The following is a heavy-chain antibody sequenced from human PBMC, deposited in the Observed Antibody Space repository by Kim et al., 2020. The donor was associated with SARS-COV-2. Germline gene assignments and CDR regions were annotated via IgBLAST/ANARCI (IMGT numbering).Heavy chain of an antibody. D-gene: IGHD2-15*01. Sequence: GGSLRLSCAASGFTFSSYGMHWVRQAPGKGLEWVAVISYDGSNKYYADSVKGRFTISRDNSKNTLYLQMNSLRAEDTAVYYCGKTGSFDCSGGSCYEGIDYGMDVWGQGTTVTVSS. CDR3: GKTGSFDCSGGSCYEGIDYGMDV. V-gene: IGHV3-30*18. J-gene: IGHJ6*02. CDR1: GFTFSSYG. CDR2: ISYDGSNK.